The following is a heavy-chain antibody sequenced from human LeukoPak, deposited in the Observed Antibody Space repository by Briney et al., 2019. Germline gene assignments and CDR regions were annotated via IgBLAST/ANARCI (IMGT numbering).Heavy chain of an antibody. D-gene: IGHD3-16*01. CDR1: GGTFSSYA. Sequence: VASVKVSRKASGGTFSSYAISWVRQAPGQGLEWMGRIIPIFGTANYAQKFQGRVTITTDESTSTAYMELSSLRSEDTAVYYCAWGRMGGGYYFDYWGQGTLVTVSS. CDR2: IIPIFGTA. CDR3: AWGRMGGGYYFDY. J-gene: IGHJ4*02. V-gene: IGHV1-69*05.